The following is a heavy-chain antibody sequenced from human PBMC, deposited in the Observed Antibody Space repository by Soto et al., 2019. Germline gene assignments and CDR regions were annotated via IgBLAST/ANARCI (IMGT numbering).Heavy chain of an antibody. V-gene: IGHV1-8*01. Sequence: ASVKVSCKASGYTFTSYDINWVRQATGQGLEWMGWMNPNSGNTGYAQKLQGRVTMTRNTSISTAYMELSSLRSEDKAVYYCAKIDFWSGYYTFDYWGQGTLVTVSS. CDR1: GYTFTSYD. CDR3: AKIDFWSGYYTFDY. D-gene: IGHD3-3*01. J-gene: IGHJ4*02. CDR2: MNPNSGNT.